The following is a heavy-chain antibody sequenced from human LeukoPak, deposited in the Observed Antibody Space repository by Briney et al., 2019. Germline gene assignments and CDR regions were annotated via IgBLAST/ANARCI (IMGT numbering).Heavy chain of an antibody. D-gene: IGHD4-23*01. Sequence: WASVKVSCKASGYTFTGYYIHWVRQAPGQGLEWMGIINPSGGSRSYAQKFQGRLTVTRDTSTSTVYMELSSLRSEDTAVYYCARAVVTFDYWGQGTLVTVSS. CDR3: ARAVVTFDY. CDR1: GYTFTGYY. CDR2: INPSGGSR. J-gene: IGHJ4*02. V-gene: IGHV1-46*01.